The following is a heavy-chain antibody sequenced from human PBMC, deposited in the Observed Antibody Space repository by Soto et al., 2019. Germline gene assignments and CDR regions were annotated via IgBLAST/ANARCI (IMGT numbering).Heavy chain of an antibody. D-gene: IGHD5-12*01. V-gene: IGHV3-23*01. Sequence: EVQLLESGGGLVQPGGSLRLSCAASGFTFTSYAMSWVRQAPGKGLEWVSAISGSGGSTYYADSVKGRFTSSRDNSKNTLYLQMNSLRAEDTAVYYCARHSGYGVLGDYWGQGTLVTVSS. CDR1: GFTFTSYA. CDR2: ISGSGGST. J-gene: IGHJ4*02. CDR3: ARHSGYGVLGDY.